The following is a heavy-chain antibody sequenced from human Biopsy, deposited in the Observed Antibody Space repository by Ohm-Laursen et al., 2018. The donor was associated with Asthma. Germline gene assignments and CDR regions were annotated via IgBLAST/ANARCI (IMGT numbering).Heavy chain of an antibody. CDR2: ISYTGSA. Sequence: SDTLSLTCTVSGGSISSSSYYGGWIRQPPGKGLEWMGSISYTGSAYHNPSLKSRVTISVDTSKNHFSLKLSSVTAADTAVYYCARHWDWGSFFDYWGQGTPVTVSS. J-gene: IGHJ4*02. CDR3: ARHWDWGSFFDY. D-gene: IGHD7-27*01. CDR1: GGSISSSSYY. V-gene: IGHV4-39*01.